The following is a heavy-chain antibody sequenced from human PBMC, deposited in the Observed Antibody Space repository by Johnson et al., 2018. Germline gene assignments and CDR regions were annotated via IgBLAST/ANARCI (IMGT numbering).Heavy chain of an antibody. CDR3: ARGSIFGDAFDI. Sequence: VQLQESGGGLVQXGGSLRLXCAASGFTFSNYWMHWVRQAPGKGLVWVSRINSDGSSTNYADSVKGRFTISRDNAKNTLYLQMNSLRAEDTAVYSCARGSIFGDAFDIWGQGTMVTVSS. D-gene: IGHD2/OR15-2a*01. V-gene: IGHV3-74*01. CDR1: GFTFSNYW. CDR2: INSDGSST. J-gene: IGHJ3*02.